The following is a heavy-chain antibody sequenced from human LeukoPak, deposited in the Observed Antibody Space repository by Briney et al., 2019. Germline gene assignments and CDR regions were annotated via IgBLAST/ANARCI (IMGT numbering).Heavy chain of an antibody. CDR1: GFTFSSYG. D-gene: IGHD2-15*01. J-gene: IGHJ4*02. CDR2: ISGSGGNT. CDR3: AKDRYSSGSWSYDY. Sequence: GGSLRLSCAAPGFTFSSYGMSWVRQAPGKGLEWVSSISGSGGNTFYADSVKGRFTISRDNSKSTLYLQMNSLRAEDTARYYCAKDRYSSGSWSYDYWGQGTLVTVSS. V-gene: IGHV3-23*01.